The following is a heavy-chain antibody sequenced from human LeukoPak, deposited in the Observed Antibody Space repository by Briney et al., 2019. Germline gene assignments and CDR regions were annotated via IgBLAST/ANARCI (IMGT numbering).Heavy chain of an antibody. CDR2: IIPIFGTA. J-gene: IGHJ6*03. CDR1: GGTFSSYA. D-gene: IGHD2-2*01. V-gene: IGHV1-69*05. CDR3: ARGELGYCSSTSCSRALDYCYYYYMDV. Sequence: ASVKVSCKASGGTFSSYAISWVRQAPGQGLEWMGGIIPIFGTANYAQKFQGRVTITTDESTSTAYMELSSLRSEDTAAYYCARGELGYCSSTSCSRALDYCYYYYMDVWGKGTTVTVSS.